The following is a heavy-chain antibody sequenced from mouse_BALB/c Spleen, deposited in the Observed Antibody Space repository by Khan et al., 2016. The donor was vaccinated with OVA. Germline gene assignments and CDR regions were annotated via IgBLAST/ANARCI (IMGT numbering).Heavy chain of an antibody. CDR3: ARGSTFDY. Sequence: EVELVESGGGLVQPGGSRKLSCAASGFTFSRFGMHWVRQAPEKGLEWVAYISSGSSSIYYADTVKGRFTISRDNPKNTLFLQMTSLRSEDTAMYYCARGSTFDYWGQGTTLTVSS. V-gene: IGHV5-17*02. J-gene: IGHJ2*01. CDR2: ISSGSSSI. D-gene: IGHD2-1*01. CDR1: GFTFSRFG.